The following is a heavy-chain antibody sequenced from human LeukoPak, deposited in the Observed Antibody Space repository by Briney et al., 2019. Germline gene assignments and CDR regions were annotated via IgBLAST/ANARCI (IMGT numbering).Heavy chain of an antibody. J-gene: IGHJ4*02. CDR2: RHHSGSS. V-gene: IGHV4-59*01. CDR1: GGSISSYY. D-gene: IGHD6-19*01. CDR3: ARVVGSGWNYFDS. Sequence: PSETLSLTCTVPGGSISSYYWSWLRQPPGKGLEWIAYRHHSGSSNYNPSLESRVTVSVDTSSNQFSLRVTSVTAADTAVYYCARVVGSGWNYFDSWGQGTLVTVSS.